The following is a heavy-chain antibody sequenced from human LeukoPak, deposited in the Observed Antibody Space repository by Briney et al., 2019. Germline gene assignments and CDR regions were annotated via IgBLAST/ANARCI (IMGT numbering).Heavy chain of an antibody. Sequence: SGGSLRLSCAASGFTFSSYEMNWVRQAPGKGLEWVSYISSSGSTIYYADSVKGRFTISRDNAKNSLFLQVNSLRAEDTAMYYCATETGWLFDYWGQGTLVTVSS. D-gene: IGHD5-12*01. J-gene: IGHJ4*02. CDR2: ISSSGSTI. CDR3: ATETGWLFDY. V-gene: IGHV3-48*03. CDR1: GFTFSSYE.